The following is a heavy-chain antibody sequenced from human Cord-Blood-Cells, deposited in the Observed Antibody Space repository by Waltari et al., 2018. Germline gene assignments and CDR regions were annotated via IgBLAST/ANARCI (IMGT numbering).Heavy chain of an antibody. D-gene: IGHD7-27*01. CDR3: ARDPRRFRGSYWGAFDY. CDR1: GYTFTSYA. CDR2: INAGNGNT. Sequence: QVQLVQSGAEVKKPGASVKVSCKASGYTFTSYAMHWVRQAPGQRLEWMGWINAGNGNTKYSQKFQGRVPITRDTTAGTAYKERRSLRSEDTAVYDWARDPRRFRGSYWGAFDYWGQGTLVTVSS. V-gene: IGHV1-3*01. J-gene: IGHJ4*02.